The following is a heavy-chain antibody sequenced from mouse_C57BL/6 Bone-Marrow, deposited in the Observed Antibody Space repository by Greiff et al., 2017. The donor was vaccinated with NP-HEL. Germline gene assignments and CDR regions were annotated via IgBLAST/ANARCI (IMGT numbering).Heavy chain of an antibody. Sequence: VQLQQSGAELARPGASVKLSCKASGYTFTSYGISWVKQRTGQGLEWIGEIYPRSGNTYYNEKFKGKATLPADKSSSTAYMELRSLTSEDSAVYFCARLEGYWYFDVWGTGTTVTVSS. CDR2: IYPRSGNT. CDR3: ARLEGYWYFDV. J-gene: IGHJ1*03. V-gene: IGHV1-81*01. CDR1: GYTFTSYG.